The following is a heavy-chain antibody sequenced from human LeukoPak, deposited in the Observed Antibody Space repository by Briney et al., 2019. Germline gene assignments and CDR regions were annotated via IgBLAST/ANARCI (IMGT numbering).Heavy chain of an antibody. V-gene: IGHV3-23*01. CDR2: ISGSGGST. CDR1: GFTFSSYA. D-gene: IGHD2-2*01. CDR3: AKGGRYCSSTSCSSTQYYYYYYYMDV. J-gene: IGHJ6*03. Sequence: GGSLRLSCAASGFTFSSYAMSWVRQAPGKGLEWVSGISGSGGSTYYADSVKGRLTISRDNSKNTLYLQMNSLRAEDTAVYYCAKGGRYCSSTSCSSTQYYYYYYYMDVWGKGTTVTVSS.